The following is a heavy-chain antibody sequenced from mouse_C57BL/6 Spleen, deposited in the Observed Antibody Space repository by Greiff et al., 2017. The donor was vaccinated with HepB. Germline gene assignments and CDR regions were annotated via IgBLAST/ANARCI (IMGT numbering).Heavy chain of an antibody. J-gene: IGHJ1*03. CDR2: IWWNDDK. CDR1: GFSLSTSNMG. V-gene: IGHV8-5*01. CDR3: AQIRPLTTVIRDWYFDV. D-gene: IGHD1-1*01. Sequence: QVTLKVSGPGILQPSQTLSLTCSFSGFSLSTSNMGIGWSRQPSGKGLEWLAHIWWNDDKYYNPSLKSRLTISKDTSNNQVFLKITSVDTADTATYYCAQIRPLTTVIRDWYFDVWGTGTTFTVSS.